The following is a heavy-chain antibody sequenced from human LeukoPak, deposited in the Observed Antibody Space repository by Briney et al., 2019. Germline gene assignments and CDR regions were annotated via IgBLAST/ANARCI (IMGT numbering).Heavy chain of an antibody. CDR3: ARDCSNSSCRNDY. J-gene: IGHJ4*02. CDR1: GFTFSSYA. Sequence: GGSLRLSCSASGFTFSSYAMHWVRQAPGKGLEYVSSISSNGGSTYYADSVKGRFTISRDNSKSTLYLQMSSLRAECTGVYYCARDCSNSSCRNDYWGQGTLVTVFS. V-gene: IGHV3-64D*06. CDR2: ISSNGGST. D-gene: IGHD2-2*01.